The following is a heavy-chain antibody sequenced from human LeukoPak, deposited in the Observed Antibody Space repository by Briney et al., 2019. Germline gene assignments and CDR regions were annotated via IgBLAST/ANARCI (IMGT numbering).Heavy chain of an antibody. Sequence: GESLKISCKGSGYSFTSYWIGWVRQMPGKGLEWMGIIYPGGSDTRYSPSFQGPVTISAAKSISTAYLQCSSLKASATAMYYCARRPGSGIFNWFDPWGQGTLVTVSS. CDR1: GYSFTSYW. CDR2: IYPGGSDT. CDR3: ARRPGSGIFNWFDP. J-gene: IGHJ5*02. D-gene: IGHD6-13*01. V-gene: IGHV5-51*01.